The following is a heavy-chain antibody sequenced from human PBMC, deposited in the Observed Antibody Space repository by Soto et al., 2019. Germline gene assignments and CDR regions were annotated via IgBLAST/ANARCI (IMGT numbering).Heavy chain of an antibody. CDR2: INPDGSST. CDR3: ASAIVPAADDYYYYMDV. Sequence: GGSLRLSCAASGFSFSRYWMHWVRQAPGEGLVWVSDINPDGSSTRYADSVKGRFTISRDNAQNTLFLQMNSVRAEDTAVYYCASAIVPAADDYYYYMDVWGKGTTVTVSS. V-gene: IGHV3-74*01. D-gene: IGHD2-2*01. J-gene: IGHJ6*03. CDR1: GFSFSRYW.